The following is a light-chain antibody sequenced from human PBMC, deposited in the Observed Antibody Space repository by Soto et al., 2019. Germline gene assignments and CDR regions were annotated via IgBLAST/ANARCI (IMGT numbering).Light chain of an antibody. V-gene: IGKV3-20*01. CDR3: QQYGNSPRYS. Sequence: EIVLTQSPGTLSLSPGERATLSCRASQSVDSRYLAWYQQKPGQAPRLLIYAVSSSATGIPDRFSGSGSGTDFTLTISRLEPEDFAEYYCQQYGNSPRYSFGQGNTMAIK. CDR1: QSVDSRY. CDR2: AVS. J-gene: IGKJ2*03.